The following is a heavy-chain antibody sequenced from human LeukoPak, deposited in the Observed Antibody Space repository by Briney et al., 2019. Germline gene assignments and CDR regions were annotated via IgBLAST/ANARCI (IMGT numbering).Heavy chain of an antibody. Sequence: GGTLRLSCAASGVTFSSDSMNWVRHAPGQGLELVWSISSRSSYTYHADPVKRQLTISRDNATNSLYLQMHSLTAEDTAVYYCARGYYDSTRPTGHDAFDIWGQGTMLTVSS. D-gene: IGHD3-22*01. J-gene: IGHJ3*02. CDR2: ISSRSSYT. V-gene: IGHV3-21*01. CDR1: GVTFSSDS. CDR3: ARGYYDSTRPTGHDAFDI.